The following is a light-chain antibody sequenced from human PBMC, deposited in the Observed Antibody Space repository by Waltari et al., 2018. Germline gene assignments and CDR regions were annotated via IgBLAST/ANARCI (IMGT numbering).Light chain of an antibody. V-gene: IGLV2-11*01. Sequence: QSALTQPRSVSGSPGQSVTIPCTGNSSDVGTYNYVSWYQQHPGKAPKLMIYDVTKRPSGVPDRFSGSKSGNTASLTISGLQTEDEADYYCCSYAGTYVFGTGTKVTVL. CDR2: DVT. CDR3: CSYAGTYV. CDR1: SSDVGTYNY. J-gene: IGLJ1*01.